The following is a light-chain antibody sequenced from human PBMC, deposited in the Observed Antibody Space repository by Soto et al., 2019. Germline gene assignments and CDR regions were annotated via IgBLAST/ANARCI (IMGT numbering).Light chain of an antibody. CDR3: SSYRSSNSYV. CDR1: SSDIGGYNY. CDR2: EVN. Sequence: QSVLAQPASVSGSPGQSITISCTGTSSDIGGYNYVSWYQHHPGKAPKLIIYEVNNRPSGVSNRFSGSKSGNTASLTISGLQPEDEADYYCSSYRSSNSYVFGTGTKVTV. V-gene: IGLV2-14*01. J-gene: IGLJ1*01.